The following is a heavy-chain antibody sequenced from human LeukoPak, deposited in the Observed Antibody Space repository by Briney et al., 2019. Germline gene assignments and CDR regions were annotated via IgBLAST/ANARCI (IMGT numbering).Heavy chain of an antibody. V-gene: IGHV1-2*02. J-gene: IGHJ5*01. Sequence: ASVKVSCKASGFTFTGYYMHWVRQAPGQGLEWMGWINPNSGGTNYAQKFQGRVTMTRDTSITTAYMELTSLRSDDTAVYYCARGTSGSFYSWGQGTLVTVSS. D-gene: IGHD1-26*01. CDR1: GFTFTGYY. CDR2: INPNSGGT. CDR3: ARGTSGSFYS.